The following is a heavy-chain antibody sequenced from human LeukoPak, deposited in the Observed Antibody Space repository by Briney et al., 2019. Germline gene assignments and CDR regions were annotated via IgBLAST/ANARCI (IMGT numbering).Heavy chain of an antibody. CDR1: GFTFSSYA. J-gene: IGHJ6*02. CDR2: ISGSGGST. V-gene: IGHV3-23*01. Sequence: GGSLRLSCAASGFTFSSYAMSWVRQAPGKGLEWVSAISGSGGSTYYADSVKGRFTISRDNSKNTLYLQMNSLRAEDTAVYYCAKDDDFWSGYYQPYYYYGMDAWGQGTTVTVSS. CDR3: AKDDDFWSGYYQPYYYYGMDA. D-gene: IGHD3-3*01.